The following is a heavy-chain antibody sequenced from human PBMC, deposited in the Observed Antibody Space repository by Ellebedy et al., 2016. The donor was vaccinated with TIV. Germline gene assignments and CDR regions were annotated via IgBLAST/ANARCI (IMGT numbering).Heavy chain of an antibody. Sequence: MPSETLSLTCSVSGCSVSSTRYYWAWIRQLPRMGLEYIRSVYYSGSPYYNPSFKSRVTLSADTSKNQFSLNLRTVTAADTAVYYCARTDPWQPIDDWGQGILVSVSS. CDR3: ARTDPWQPIDD. J-gene: IGHJ4*02. CDR1: GCSVSSTRYY. D-gene: IGHD2-21*02. CDR2: VYYSGSP. V-gene: IGHV4-39*01.